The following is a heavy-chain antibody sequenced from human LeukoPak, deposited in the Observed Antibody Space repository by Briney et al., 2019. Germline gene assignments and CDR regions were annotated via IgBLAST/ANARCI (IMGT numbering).Heavy chain of an antibody. CDR2: IYYSGST. V-gene: IGHV4-59*01. J-gene: IGHJ5*02. Sequence: SETLSLTCTVSGGSIGTYYWSWIRQSPGKGLEWIGHIYYSGSTNYNPSLKSRVTISVDTSKNQFSLKLSSVTAADTAVYYCARVKRSGWSKNWFDPWGQGTLVTVSS. CDR1: GGSIGTYY. D-gene: IGHD6-19*01. CDR3: ARVKRSGWSKNWFDP.